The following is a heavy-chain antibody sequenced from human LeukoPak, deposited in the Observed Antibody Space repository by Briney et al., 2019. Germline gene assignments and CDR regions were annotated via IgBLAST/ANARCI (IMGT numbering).Heavy chain of an antibody. J-gene: IGHJ4*02. Sequence: PSETLSLTCAVYGGSFSGYYWSWIRQPPGKGLEWIGFIYYSGSTNYNPSLKSRVTISVDTSKNQFSLKLSSVTAADTAVYYCASGYYGGFDYWGQGTLVTVSS. V-gene: IGHV4-59*01. CDR1: GGSFSGYY. CDR3: ASGYYGGFDY. CDR2: IYYSGST. D-gene: IGHD3-3*01.